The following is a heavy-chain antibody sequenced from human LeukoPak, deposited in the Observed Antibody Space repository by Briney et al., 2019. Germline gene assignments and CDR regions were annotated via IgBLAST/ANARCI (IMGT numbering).Heavy chain of an antibody. Sequence: GGSLRLSCAASGFTFSSYWMSWVRQAPGKGLEWVANIKQDGSEKYYVDSVKGRFTISRDNAKNSLYLQMNSLRAEDTAVYYCARDPVGYYDSSGPIWGQGTMVTVSS. CDR2: IKQDGSEK. J-gene: IGHJ3*02. V-gene: IGHV3-7*01. CDR1: GFTFSSYW. D-gene: IGHD3-22*01. CDR3: ARDPVGYYDSSGPI.